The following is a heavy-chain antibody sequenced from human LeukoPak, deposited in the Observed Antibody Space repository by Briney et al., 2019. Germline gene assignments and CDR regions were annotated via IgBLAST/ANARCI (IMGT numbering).Heavy chain of an antibody. J-gene: IGHJ4*02. Sequence: SETLSLTCAVSGGSISSSNWWSWVRQPPGKGLEWIGEIYHSGSTNYNPSLKSRVTISVDKSKNQFSLKLSSVTAADTAVYYCARGPGDNYYDSSGYFDYWGQGTLVTVSS. CDR3: ARGPGDNYYDSSGYFDY. CDR1: GGSISSSNW. V-gene: IGHV4-4*02. CDR2: IYHSGST. D-gene: IGHD3-22*01.